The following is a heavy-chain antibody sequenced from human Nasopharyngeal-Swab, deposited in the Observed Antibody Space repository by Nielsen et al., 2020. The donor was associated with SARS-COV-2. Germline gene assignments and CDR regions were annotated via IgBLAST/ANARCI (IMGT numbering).Heavy chain of an antibody. CDR2: VRYSGHT. D-gene: IGHD3-3*01. CDR1: GGSMSSSSSF. J-gene: IGHJ6*02. Sequence: SETLSLTCTVSGGSMSSSSSFWAWLRQPPGKGLEWIGSVRYSGHTYYNPSLKSQVTISVDTSKNQVSLNLNSVTAADTAVYYCARHGQFRTALRFLECLDVRGPGTTVTVSS. V-gene: IGHV4-39*01. CDR3: ARHGQFRTALRFLECLDV.